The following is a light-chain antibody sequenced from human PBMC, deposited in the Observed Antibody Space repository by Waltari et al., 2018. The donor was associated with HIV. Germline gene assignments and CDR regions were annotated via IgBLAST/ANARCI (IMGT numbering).Light chain of an antibody. CDR1: TSYVGGYRY. J-gene: IGLJ1*01. CDR3: SSYTSSSTYV. Sequence: QSALTQPASVSGSPGQSITISCTGTTSYVGGYRYVPWYQQHPGKAPKLMIYDVSNRPSGVSNRFSGSKSGNTASLTISGLQAEDEADYYCSSYTSSSTYVFGTGTKVTVL. CDR2: DVS. V-gene: IGLV2-14*03.